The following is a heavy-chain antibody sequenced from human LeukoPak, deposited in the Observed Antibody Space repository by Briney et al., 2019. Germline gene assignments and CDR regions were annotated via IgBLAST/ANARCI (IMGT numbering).Heavy chain of an antibody. CDR1: TFTFSDYG. CDR2: IRYDGKKT. D-gene: IGHD3-10*01. J-gene: IGHJ4*02. CDR3: AKNVPITMVRGVGLGYFDY. Sequence: GGSLRLSCVGSTFTFSDYGMHWVRQAPGKGLEWVAFIRYDGKKTYYADSAKGRFTISRDNSKNTLYLEMNSLRAEDTAVYYCAKNVPITMVRGVGLGYFDYWGQGTLVTVSS. V-gene: IGHV3-30*02.